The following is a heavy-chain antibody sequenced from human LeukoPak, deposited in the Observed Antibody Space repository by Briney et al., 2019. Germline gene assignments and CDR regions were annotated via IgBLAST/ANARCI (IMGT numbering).Heavy chain of an antibody. D-gene: IGHD3-10*01. CDR3: ATSSGSSA. CDR1: GFTFSDYY. J-gene: IGHJ5*02. Sequence: PGGSLRLSCAASGFTFSDYYMSWFCQAPGKGLEWVSYIGTSSDIIHYTDSVKGRFTISRDDARNSLYLQMNSLRAEDSAVYYCATSSGSSAWGQGTLVTVSS. V-gene: IGHV3-11*01. CDR2: IGTSSDII.